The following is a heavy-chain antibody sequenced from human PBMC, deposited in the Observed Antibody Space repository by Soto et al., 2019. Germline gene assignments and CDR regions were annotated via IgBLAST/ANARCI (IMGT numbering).Heavy chain of an antibody. CDR1: GLTVSHNY. CDR2: LYTEGTT. V-gene: IGHV3-53*01. J-gene: IGHJ6*02. CDR3: VRPRPSGENYGMDV. D-gene: IGHD3-16*01. Sequence: GGSLRLSCVASGLTVSHNYMAWVRQAPEMGLERVSILYTEGTTYYADSVKGRFTISRDSSKNTLFLQMDSLRAEDTAVYYCVRPRPSGENYGMDVWGQGTTVTVSS.